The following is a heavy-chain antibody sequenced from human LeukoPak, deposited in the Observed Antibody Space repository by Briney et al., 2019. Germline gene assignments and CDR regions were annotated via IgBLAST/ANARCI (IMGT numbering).Heavy chain of an antibody. V-gene: IGHV3-30*18. D-gene: IGHD3-22*01. CDR3: AKTWDYDSSGYSDY. Sequence: GRSLRLSCAASGFTFSSYGMHWVRQAPGKGLEWVAVISYDGSNKYYADSVKGRFTISRDNSKNTLYLQMNSLRAEDTAVYYCAKTWDYDSSGYSDYWGQGTLVTVSS. J-gene: IGHJ4*02. CDR2: ISYDGSNK. CDR1: GFTFSSYG.